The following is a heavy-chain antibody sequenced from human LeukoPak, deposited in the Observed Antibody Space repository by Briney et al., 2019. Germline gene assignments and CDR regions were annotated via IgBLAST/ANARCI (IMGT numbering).Heavy chain of an antibody. CDR1: GFTFSNYA. CDR2: ISANGDTT. J-gene: IGHJ4*02. V-gene: IGHV3-23*01. Sequence: GGSLRLSCAASGFTFSNYALSWVRQAPGKGLEWVSAISANGDTTYYADSVKGRFTISRDNSKNTLYLHMNSLRAEDTAVYCCANWQSGSRVFFDYWGQGTLVTVSS. CDR3: ANWQSGSRVFFDY. D-gene: IGHD1-26*01.